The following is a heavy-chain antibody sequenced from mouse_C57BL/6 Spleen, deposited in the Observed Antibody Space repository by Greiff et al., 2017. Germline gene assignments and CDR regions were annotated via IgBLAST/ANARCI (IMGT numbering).Heavy chain of an antibody. CDR1: GFSLTSYG. J-gene: IGHJ2*01. V-gene: IGHV2-2*01. D-gene: IGHD2-1*01. Sequence: QVQLQQSGPGLVQPSQSLSITCTVSGFSLTSYGVHWVRQSPGKGLEWLGVIWSGGSTDYNAAFISRLSISKDNSKSQVFFKMNSLQAYDTAIYYCARSPYVNSPYYFDYGAQGTTLTVSS. CDR2: IWSGGST. CDR3: ARSPYVNSPYYFDY.